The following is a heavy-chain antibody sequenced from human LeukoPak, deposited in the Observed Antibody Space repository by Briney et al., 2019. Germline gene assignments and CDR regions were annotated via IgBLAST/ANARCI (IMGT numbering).Heavy chain of an antibody. V-gene: IGHV4-59*01. J-gene: IGHJ3*01. CDR1: GGSIRSYY. Sequence: SEPLSLTCTVSGGSIRSYYWGWIRQPPGKGLEWIGYISYTGSTTYNPSLQSRVTILVDMSKNHFSLSLTSVTAADTAVYYCARKMWPHDTYDFWGRGTMVIVAS. D-gene: IGHD3-22*01. CDR3: ARKMWPHDTYDF. CDR2: ISYTGST.